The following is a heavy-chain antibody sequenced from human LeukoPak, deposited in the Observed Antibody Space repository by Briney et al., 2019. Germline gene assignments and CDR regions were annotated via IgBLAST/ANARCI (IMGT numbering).Heavy chain of an antibody. Sequence: SVKVSCKASGGTFSSYAISWVRQAPGQGLEWMGRIIPIFGTANYAQKFQGRVTITTDESTGTAYMELSSLRSEDTAVYYCARVSGHLKWELVDYWGQGTLVTVSS. D-gene: IGHD1-26*01. CDR3: ARVSGHLKWELVDY. J-gene: IGHJ4*02. V-gene: IGHV1-69*05. CDR1: GGTFSSYA. CDR2: IIPIFGTA.